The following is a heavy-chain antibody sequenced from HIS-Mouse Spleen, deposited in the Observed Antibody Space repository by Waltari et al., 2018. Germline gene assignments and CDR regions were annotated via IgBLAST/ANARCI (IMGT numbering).Heavy chain of an antibody. D-gene: IGHD4-4*01. CDR2: MNPNSGNK. CDR3: ARGHDYSNYFDY. V-gene: IGHV1-8*01. J-gene: IGHJ4*02. CDR1: GYTFTSYD. Sequence: QVQLVQSGAEVKKPGASVKVSCKASGYTFTSYDINWVRQATGQGLEWMGWMNPNSGNKGYAQRFQVRVTMTRNTSISTAYMELSSLRSEDTAVYYCARGHDYSNYFDYWGQGTLVTVSS.